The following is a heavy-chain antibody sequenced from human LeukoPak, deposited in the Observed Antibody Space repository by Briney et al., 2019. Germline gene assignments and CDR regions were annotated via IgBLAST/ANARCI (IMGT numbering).Heavy chain of an antibody. CDR1: GFTFSNYK. CDR2: ISSSSSYI. V-gene: IGHV3-21*01. Sequence: PGGSLRLSCAASGFTFSNYKMNWVRQAPGKGLEWVSFISSSSSYIYYADSVRGRFTISRDNAKNSLYLQMNSLRAEDTAVYYCARDAEQYHSSGYYLGALDIWGQGTVVTVSS. J-gene: IGHJ3*02. CDR3: ARDAEQYHSSGYYLGALDI. D-gene: IGHD3-22*01.